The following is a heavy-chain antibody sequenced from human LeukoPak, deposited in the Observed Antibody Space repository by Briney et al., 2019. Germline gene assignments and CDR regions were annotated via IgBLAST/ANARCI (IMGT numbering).Heavy chain of an antibody. V-gene: IGHV3-23*01. CDR3: ARDGSNSYGMDV. D-gene: IGHD2-15*01. J-gene: IGHJ6*02. CDR1: GFTFSSYA. CDR2: ISGGGDST. Sequence: GGSLRLSCAASGFTFSSYAMNWVRQAPGKGLEWVSAISGGGDSTYYADSVRGRFTISRDNSKNTLYLQMNSLRAEDTAVYYCARDGSNSYGMDVWGQGTTVTVSS.